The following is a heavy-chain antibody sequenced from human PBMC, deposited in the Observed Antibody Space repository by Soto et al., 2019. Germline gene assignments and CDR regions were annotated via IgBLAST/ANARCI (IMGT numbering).Heavy chain of an antibody. Sequence: SETLSLTCTVSGGSISSGDYYWSWIRQPPGKGLEWIGYIYYSGSTYYNPSLKSRVTISVDTSKNQFSLKLSSVTAADTADYYCSRGGPWVPYYYDRSPFISENWFDYWGQGTLVTVSS. D-gene: IGHD3-22*01. V-gene: IGHV4-30-4*01. CDR2: IYYSGST. J-gene: IGHJ4*02. CDR3: SRGGPWVPYYYDRSPFISENWFDY. CDR1: GGSISSGDYY.